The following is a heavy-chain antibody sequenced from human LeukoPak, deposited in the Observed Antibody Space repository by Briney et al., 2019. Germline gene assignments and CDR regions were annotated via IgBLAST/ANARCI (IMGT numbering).Heavy chain of an antibody. CDR3: ARGLTGYSSSWYSIDY. CDR1: GGSISSSSYY. V-gene: IGHV4-39*07. D-gene: IGHD6-13*01. CDR2: IYYSGST. Sequence: SETLSLTCTVSGGSISSSSYYWGWIRQPPGKGLEWIGSIYYSGSTYYNPSLKSRVTISVDTSKNQFSLKLSSVTAADTAVYYCARGLTGYSSSWYSIDYWGQGTLVTVSS. J-gene: IGHJ4*02.